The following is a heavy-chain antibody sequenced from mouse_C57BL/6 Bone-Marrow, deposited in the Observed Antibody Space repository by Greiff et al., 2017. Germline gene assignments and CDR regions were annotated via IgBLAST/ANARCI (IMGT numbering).Heavy chain of an antibody. D-gene: IGHD2-2*01. CDR3: AREGWLRQAWFAY. V-gene: IGHV1-7*01. J-gene: IGHJ3*01. Sequence: VQLQQSGAELAKPGASVKLSCKASGYTFTSYWMHWVKQRPGQGLEWIGYINPSSGYTKYNQKFKDKATLTADKSSSTAYMQLSSLTYEDSAVDYCAREGWLRQAWFAYWGQGTLVTVSA. CDR1: GYTFTSYW. CDR2: INPSSGYT.